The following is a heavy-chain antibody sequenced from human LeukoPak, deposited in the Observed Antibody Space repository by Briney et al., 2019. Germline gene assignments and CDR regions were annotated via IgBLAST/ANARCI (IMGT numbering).Heavy chain of an antibody. D-gene: IGHD1-26*01. CDR2: IYYSGST. V-gene: IGHV4-39*01. CDR1: GGSISSSSYY. Sequence: SQTLSLTCAVSGGSISSSSYYWGWIRQPPGKGLEWIGSIYYSGSTYYNPSLKSRVTISVDTSKNQFSLRLSSVTAADTAVYHCARHLAESGSYLMAYYFDYWGQGTLVTVSS. CDR3: ARHLAESGSYLMAYYFDY. J-gene: IGHJ4*02.